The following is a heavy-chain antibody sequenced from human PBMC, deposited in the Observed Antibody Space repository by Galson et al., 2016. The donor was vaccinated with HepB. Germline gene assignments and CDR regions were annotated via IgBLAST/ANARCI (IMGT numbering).Heavy chain of an antibody. D-gene: IGHD1-7*01. V-gene: IGHV4-30-4*08. Sequence: LRLSCAASGFSFSTSGMSWVRQPPGKGLEWIGYIYYSGNTYYNPSLKSRVTISVDTSKNQFSLKLSSVTAADTAVYYCARVPRTYDYMDVWGKGTTVTVSS. CDR2: IYYSGNT. J-gene: IGHJ6*03. CDR3: ARVPRTYDYMDV. CDR1: GFSFSTSG.